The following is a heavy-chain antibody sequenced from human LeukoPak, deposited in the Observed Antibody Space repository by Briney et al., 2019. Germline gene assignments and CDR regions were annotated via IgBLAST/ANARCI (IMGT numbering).Heavy chain of an antibody. J-gene: IGHJ3*02. CDR1: GFTFSNYG. D-gene: IGHD3-16*01. CDR3: AKDGRSTERGGGAFDI. Sequence: GGSLGLSCAASGFTFSNYGMHWVRQAPGKGLEWVAFTRFDGTKKYYADSVKGRFTISRDNSKNTLYLQMNSLGVEDTAVYYCAKDGRSTERGGGAFDIWGQGTMVTVSS. CDR2: TRFDGTKK. V-gene: IGHV3-30*02.